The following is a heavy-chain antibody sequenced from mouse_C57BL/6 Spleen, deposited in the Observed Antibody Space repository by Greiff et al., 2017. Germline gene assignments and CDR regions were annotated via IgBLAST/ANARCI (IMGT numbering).Heavy chain of an antibody. CDR3: TTESNSPFAY. J-gene: IGHJ3*01. Sequence: EVQLQQSGAELVRPGASVKLSCTASGFNIKDYYMHWVKQRPEQGLEWIGRIDPEDGDTEYAPKFQGKATMTADPSSNTAYLQLSSLTSEDTAVYYCTTESNSPFAYWGQGTLVTVSA. CDR2: IDPEDGDT. CDR1: GFNIKDYY. V-gene: IGHV14-1*01. D-gene: IGHD2-5*01.